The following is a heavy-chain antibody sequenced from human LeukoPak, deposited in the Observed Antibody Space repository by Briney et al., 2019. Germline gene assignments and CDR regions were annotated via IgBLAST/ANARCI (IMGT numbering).Heavy chain of an antibody. CDR1: GYTFITYG. V-gene: IGHV1-18*01. CDR3: ARDPAAFRAPLAFDI. Sequence: ASVKVSCKASGYTFITYGLSWMRQAPGQGLEWMGWISAYNGNINYAQKLQGRVTMTTDTSTSTAYMELRSLRSDDTAVYYCARDPAAFRAPLAFDIWGQGTMVTVSS. CDR2: ISAYNGNI. D-gene: IGHD2-2*01. J-gene: IGHJ3*02.